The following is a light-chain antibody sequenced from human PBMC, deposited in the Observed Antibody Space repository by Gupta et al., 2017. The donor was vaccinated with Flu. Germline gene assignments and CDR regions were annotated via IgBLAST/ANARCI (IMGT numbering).Light chain of an antibody. CDR3: AHSLGALWT. V-gene: IGKV2-28*01. Sequence: DMVLRQLPVPLLCTPGKPPSISCRPSQSVLHSNGNNYLDWYVQKPGQSPQLLIYWGSKRASGVPDRFSGSGSGTNFTLRISRVEAEDIGVYYCAHSLGALWTFGQGTKVEIK. J-gene: IGKJ1*01. CDR2: WGS. CDR1: QSVLHSNGNNY.